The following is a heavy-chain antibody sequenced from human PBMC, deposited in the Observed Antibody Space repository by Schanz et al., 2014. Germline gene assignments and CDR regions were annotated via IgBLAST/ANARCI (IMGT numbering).Heavy chain of an antibody. CDR1: GFNFITFA. V-gene: IGHV3-23*04. CDR3: AKDRWRATVMVDAFDI. Sequence: EVHLVESGGGLVQPGGSLRLSCAASGFNFITFAMSWVRQAPGKGLEWVSTIASGGSHTFYADSVTGRFTISRDNSKNTVHLQMNSLRAEDTAVYFCAKDRWRATVMVDAFDIWGQGTKVTVSS. D-gene: IGHD4-4*01. CDR2: IASGGSHT. J-gene: IGHJ3*02.